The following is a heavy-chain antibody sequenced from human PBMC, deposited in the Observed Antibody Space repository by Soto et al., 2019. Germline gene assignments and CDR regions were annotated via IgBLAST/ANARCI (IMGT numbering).Heavy chain of an antibody. J-gene: IGHJ4*02. V-gene: IGHV4-30-2*01. D-gene: IGHD6-19*01. CDR2: IYHSGRT. CDR1: GGSISSGGYS. Sequence: QLQLQESGSGLVKPSQTLSLTCAVSGGSISSGGYSWSWIRQPPGKGLEWIGYIYHSGRTYYNPSPKSRVTISVDRSKNQFSLKLSSVTAADTAVYYCARAGGLGAVAADYWGQGTLVTVSS. CDR3: ARAGGLGAVAADY.